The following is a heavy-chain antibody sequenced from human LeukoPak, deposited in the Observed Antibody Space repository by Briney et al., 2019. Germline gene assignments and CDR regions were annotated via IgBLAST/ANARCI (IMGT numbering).Heavy chain of an antibody. V-gene: IGHV3-21*01. D-gene: IGHD6-19*01. CDR1: GFTFSSYS. J-gene: IGHJ5*02. CDR3: ARGFPRSGWYLYWFDP. Sequence: GGSLRLSCAASGFTFSSYSMNWVRQAPGKGLEWVSSISSSSSYIYYADSVKGRFTISRDNAKNSLYLQMNSLGAEDTAVYYCARGFPRSGWYLYWFDPWGQGTLVTVSS. CDR2: ISSSSSYI.